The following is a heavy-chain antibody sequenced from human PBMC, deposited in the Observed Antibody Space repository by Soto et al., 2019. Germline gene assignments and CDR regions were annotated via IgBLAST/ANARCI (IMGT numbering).Heavy chain of an antibody. D-gene: IGHD2-2*01. Sequence: SETLSLTCAVYGGSFSGYYWSWIRQPPGKGLEWIGEINHSGSTNYNPSLNSRVTISVDTSKNQFSLKLSSVTAADTAVYYCARVIPYCSSTSCHYYYYMDVWGKGTTVTVSS. CDR3: ARVIPYCSSTSCHYYYYMDV. J-gene: IGHJ6*03. CDR1: GGSFSGYY. CDR2: INHSGST. V-gene: IGHV4-34*01.